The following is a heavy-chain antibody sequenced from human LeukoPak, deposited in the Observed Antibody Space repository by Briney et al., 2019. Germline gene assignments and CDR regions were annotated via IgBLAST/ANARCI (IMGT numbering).Heavy chain of an antibody. J-gene: IGHJ4*02. V-gene: IGHV3-21*01. CDR1: GFTFSDYS. CDR2: ISSSSSYI. Sequence: PGGSLRLSCAASGFTFSDYSMNWVRQAPGKGLEWVSSISSSSSYIFYADSVRGRFSISRDNARNSLYLQINSLRVEDTGLYYCTRFSRDAESYWGRGTLVTVSS. D-gene: IGHD1-14*01. CDR3: TRFSRDAESY.